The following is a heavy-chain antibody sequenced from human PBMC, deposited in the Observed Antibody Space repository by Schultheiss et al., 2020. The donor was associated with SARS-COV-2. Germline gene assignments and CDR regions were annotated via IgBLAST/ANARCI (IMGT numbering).Heavy chain of an antibody. D-gene: IGHD6-13*01. V-gene: IGHV1-8*02. J-gene: IGHJ6*02. CDR3: ARGTAAGNYYYYGMDV. Sequence: ASVKVSCKASGYTFTSYGISWVRQAPGQGLEWMGWMNPNSGNTGYAQKFQGRVTMTRDTSISTAYMELSSLRSEDTAVYYCARGTAAGNYYYYGMDVWGQGTTVTVSS. CDR1: GYTFTSYG. CDR2: MNPNSGNT.